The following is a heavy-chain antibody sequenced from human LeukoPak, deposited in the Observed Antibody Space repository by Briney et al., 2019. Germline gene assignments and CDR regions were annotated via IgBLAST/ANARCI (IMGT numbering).Heavy chain of an antibody. CDR1: GGSIKSGSYY. V-gene: IGHV4-61*02. J-gene: IGHJ4*02. CDR3: GGAETMVRGVLFDY. CDR2: IYTSGST. D-gene: IGHD3-10*01. Sequence: SETLSLTCAVSGGSIKSGSYYWSWIRQPAGKGLEWIGRIYTSGSTNYNPSLKGRVTISVDTSKNQFSLKLSSVTAADTAVYYCGGAETMVRGVLFDYWGQGTLVTASS.